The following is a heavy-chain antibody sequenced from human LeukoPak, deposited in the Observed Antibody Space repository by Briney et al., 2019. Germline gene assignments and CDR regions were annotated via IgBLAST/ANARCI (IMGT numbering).Heavy chain of an antibody. CDR3: AKGLRITMVRGVIGY. D-gene: IGHD3-10*01. CDR2: ISGSGGST. V-gene: IGHV3-23*01. CDR1: GFTFSSYG. J-gene: IGHJ4*02. Sequence: PGGSLRLSCAASGFTFSSYGMSWVRQAPGKGLEWVSAISGSGGSTYYADSVKGRFTISRDNSKNTLYLQMTSLRAEDTAVYYCAKGLRITMVRGVIGYWGQGTLVTVSS.